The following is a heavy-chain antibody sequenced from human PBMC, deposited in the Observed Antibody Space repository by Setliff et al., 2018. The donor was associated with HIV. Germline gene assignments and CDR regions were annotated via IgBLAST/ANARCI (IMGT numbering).Heavy chain of an antibody. CDR2: IYFSGSA. CDR3: ARTGYAFDV. J-gene: IGHJ3*01. Sequence: SETLSLTCTVSGDSIGTTTYYWGWICQSPAKGLEWIGSIYFSGSAYYNPSLESRVTISVDASNNQFSLRLSSVTAADTAVYYCARTGYAFDVWGLGTMVTVSS. CDR1: GDSIGTTTYY. V-gene: IGHV4-39*01.